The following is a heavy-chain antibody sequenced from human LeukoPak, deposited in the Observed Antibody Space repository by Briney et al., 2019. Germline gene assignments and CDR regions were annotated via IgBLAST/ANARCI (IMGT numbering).Heavy chain of an antibody. V-gene: IGHV4-30-4*08. CDR3: AQLYSSGYSVDY. D-gene: IGHD3-22*01. J-gene: IGHJ4*02. CDR1: GGSISSGDYY. Sequence: SQTLSLTCTVSGGSISSGDYYWSWIRQPPGKGLEWIGYICYSGSTYYNPTLKSRVTISVDTSKNQFSLKLSSVTAADTAVYYCAQLYSSGYSVDYWGQGTLVTVSS. CDR2: ICYSGST.